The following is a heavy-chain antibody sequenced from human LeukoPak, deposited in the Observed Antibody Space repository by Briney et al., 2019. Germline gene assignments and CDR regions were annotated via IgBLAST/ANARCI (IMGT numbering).Heavy chain of an antibody. D-gene: IGHD3-3*01. CDR2: IRDTGGRT. CDR3: AKGGQDFDFWRFDL. J-gene: IGHJ5*02. V-gene: IGHV3-23*01. Sequence: GGSLRLSCASSGFSFSDSAVSWVRHSPGEGLKWVSSIRDTGGRTYYADSVKGRFTITRDNSRNTVNLQMNGLRADDTARYYCAKGGQDFDFWRFDLWGQGILVIVSS. CDR1: GFSFSDSA.